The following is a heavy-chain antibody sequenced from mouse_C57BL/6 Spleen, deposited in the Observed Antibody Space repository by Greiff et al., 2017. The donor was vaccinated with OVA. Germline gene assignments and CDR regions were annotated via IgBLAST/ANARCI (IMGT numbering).Heavy chain of an antibody. CDR1: GYSFTDYN. J-gene: IGHJ2*01. D-gene: IGHD1-1*01. Sequence: VHVQQSGPELVKPGASVKISCKASGYSFTDYNMNWVKQSNGKSLEWIGVINPNYGTTSYNQKFKGKATLPVDQSSSTAYMQLNSLTSEDSAVYYCAIITTVVPLDYWGQGTTLTVSS. V-gene: IGHV1-39*01. CDR3: AIITTVVPLDY. CDR2: INPNYGTT.